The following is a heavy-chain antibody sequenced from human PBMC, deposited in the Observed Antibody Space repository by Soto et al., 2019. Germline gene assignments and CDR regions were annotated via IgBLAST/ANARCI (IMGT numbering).Heavy chain of an antibody. D-gene: IGHD4-17*01. V-gene: IGHV3-23*01. CDR3: ANTASMTIRYGFDH. CDR2: ISGSGSNP. J-gene: IGHJ4*02. Sequence: EVQVLESGGGLVQPGGSLRLSCAASGFTFSSYAMSWVRQAPGQGLEWVSAISGSGSNPYYADSVKGRFTISRDNSKNSTYLQMNSMRAEDTAIYYCANTASMTIRYGFDHWGQGTLVSVAS. CDR1: GFTFSSYA.